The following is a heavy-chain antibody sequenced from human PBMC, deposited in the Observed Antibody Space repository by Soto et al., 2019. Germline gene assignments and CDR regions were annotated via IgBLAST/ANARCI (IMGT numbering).Heavy chain of an antibody. CDR1: GGSVNSDTFY. D-gene: IGHD6-6*01. V-gene: IGHV4-61*01. CDR2: IYYTGST. Sequence: QVHLQESGPGQVKPSETLSLICTVSGGSVNSDTFYWSWIRQPPGRGLEWIGYIYYTGSTNYNPSLKCRVTISIDTSRNQFSLKLSSVTAADTAVYYCAREFSNSPEAFDSWGQGSLVTVSS. CDR3: AREFSNSPEAFDS. J-gene: IGHJ4*02.